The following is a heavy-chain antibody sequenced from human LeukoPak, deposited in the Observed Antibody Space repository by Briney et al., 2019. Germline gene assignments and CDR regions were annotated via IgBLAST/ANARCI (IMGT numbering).Heavy chain of an antibody. Sequence: GSSVKVSCKASGSTFSSYAISWVRQAPGQGLEWMGRIIPILGIANYAQKFQGRVTITADKSTSTAYMELSSLRSEDTAVYYCAREGGWSPWYFDYWGQGTLVTVSS. CDR3: AREGGWSPWYFDY. CDR1: GSTFSSYA. V-gene: IGHV1-69*04. J-gene: IGHJ4*02. D-gene: IGHD6-19*01. CDR2: IIPILGIA.